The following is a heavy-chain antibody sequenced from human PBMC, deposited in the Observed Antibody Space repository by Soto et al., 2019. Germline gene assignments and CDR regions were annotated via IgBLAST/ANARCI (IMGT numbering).Heavy chain of an antibody. Sequence: SETLSLTCSVSRAFINSGGFYYSWIRQPPGKGLEWLGYIFHSGSTLYTPSLRGRLTLSADTSRNQLSLHLTSVTAADTAVYYCVRGGIAGYWFDPWGQGILVT. V-gene: IGHV4-31*03. CDR1: RAFINSGGFY. D-gene: IGHD2-15*01. CDR3: VRGGIAGYWFDP. CDR2: IFHSGST. J-gene: IGHJ5*02.